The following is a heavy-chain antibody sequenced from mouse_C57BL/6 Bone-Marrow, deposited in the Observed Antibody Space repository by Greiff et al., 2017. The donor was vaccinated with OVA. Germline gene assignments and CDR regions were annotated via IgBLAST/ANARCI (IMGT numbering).Heavy chain of an antibody. CDR3: ARHPAYYYGSSPWFAY. J-gene: IGHJ3*01. Sequence: QVQLQQSGAELARPGASVKLSCKASGYTFTSYGISWVKQRTGQGLEWIGEIYPRSGNTYYNEKFKGKATLTADKPSSTAYMELRSLTSEDSAVYFCARHPAYYYGSSPWFAYWGQGTLVTVSA. CDR2: IYPRSGNT. CDR1: GYTFTSYG. V-gene: IGHV1-81*01. D-gene: IGHD1-1*01.